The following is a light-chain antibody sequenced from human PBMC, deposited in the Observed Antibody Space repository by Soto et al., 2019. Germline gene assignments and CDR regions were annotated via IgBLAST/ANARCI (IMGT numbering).Light chain of an antibody. Sequence: DIQMTQSTSSLSASVGDRVPITCRASQSISTHLSWYQQKPGKAPKLLIYAASSLQSWVPSRFTGSGSGTDFTLTISSLQPEDFATYYCQQSYTSWWTFGQGTKVDI. CDR1: QSISTH. V-gene: IGKV1-39*01. CDR2: AAS. CDR3: QQSYTSWWT. J-gene: IGKJ1*01.